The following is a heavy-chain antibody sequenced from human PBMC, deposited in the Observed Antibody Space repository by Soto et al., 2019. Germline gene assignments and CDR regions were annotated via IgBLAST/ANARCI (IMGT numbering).Heavy chain of an antibody. CDR1: GDSVSSPYY. CDR2: VFHTGTT. D-gene: IGHD6-19*01. J-gene: IGHJ5*02. V-gene: IGHV4-4*02. CDR3: ARSAGWYAIHA. Sequence: QVQLQESGPGLVKPSGTVSLTCAVSGDSVSSPYYWCWVRQSPGKGLEWIGEVFHTGTTSYNPSLRSRVTISMDKSINQFSLDLSSVTAADTAVYYCARSAGWYAIHAWGPGTLVIVSS.